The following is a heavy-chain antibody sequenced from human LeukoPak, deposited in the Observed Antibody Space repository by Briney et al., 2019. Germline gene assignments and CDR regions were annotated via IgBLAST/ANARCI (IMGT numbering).Heavy chain of an antibody. CDR3: ARGSIAAAGTRFDY. V-gene: IGHV7-4-1*02. J-gene: IGHJ4*02. Sequence: GASVKVSCKASGYTFTSYAMNWVRQAPGQGLEWMGWINTNTGNPTYAQGFTGRFVFSLDTSDSTAYLQISSLKAEDTAVYYCARGSIAAAGTRFDYWGQGTLVTVSS. CDR2: INTNTGNP. D-gene: IGHD6-13*01. CDR1: GYTFTSYA.